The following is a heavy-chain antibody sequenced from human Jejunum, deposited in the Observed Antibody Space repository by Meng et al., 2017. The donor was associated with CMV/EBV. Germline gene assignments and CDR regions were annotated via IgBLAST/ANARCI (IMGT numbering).Heavy chain of an antibody. CDR1: GAYITSSSDY. D-gene: IGHD3-3*01. Sequence: GAYITSSSDYRGWIRQTRGRGLEWIGSIYYSGDTYYNPSLNSRITISVDGSQNRFSLKVSSVTAADTAVYYCASHDDYWSGYVDFWGQGTLVTVSS. J-gene: IGHJ4*02. CDR3: ASHDDYWSGYVDF. CDR2: IYYSGDT. V-gene: IGHV4-39*07.